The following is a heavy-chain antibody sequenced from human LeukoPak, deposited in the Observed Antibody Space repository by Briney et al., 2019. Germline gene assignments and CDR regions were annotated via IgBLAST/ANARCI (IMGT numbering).Heavy chain of an antibody. D-gene: IGHD3-16*02. J-gene: IGHJ6*02. CDR2: ITHSGST. Sequence: SETLSLTCAVYGGSFSNKVYNWIRQSPGKGPEWIGEITHSGSTNHNPSLMSRVIISVDKSNNQFSLKLNSVTAADTAVYYCATSNSGSNRYGMDVWGQGTKVTVS. CDR1: GGSFSNKV. V-gene: IGHV4-34*01. CDR3: ATSNSGSNRYGMDV.